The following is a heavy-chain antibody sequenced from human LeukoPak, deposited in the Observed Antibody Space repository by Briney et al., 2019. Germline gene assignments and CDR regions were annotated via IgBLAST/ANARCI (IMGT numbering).Heavy chain of an antibody. Sequence: PGGSLRLSCAASGFPFSSYWMSWVRQAPGKGLEWVANIKEDGSEKYYVDSVKGRFTISRDNAKNSLYLQMNSLRAEDTAVYFCAGDFLGYSFEYWGQGTLVTVSS. V-gene: IGHV3-7*04. CDR3: AGDFLGYSFEY. D-gene: IGHD3-22*01. CDR2: IKEDGSEK. CDR1: GFPFSSYW. J-gene: IGHJ4*02.